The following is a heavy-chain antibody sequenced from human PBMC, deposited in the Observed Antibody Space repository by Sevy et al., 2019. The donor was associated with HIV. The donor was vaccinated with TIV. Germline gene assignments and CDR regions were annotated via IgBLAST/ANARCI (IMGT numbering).Heavy chain of an antibody. CDR1: GLTFRNYG. D-gene: IGHD2-2*01. V-gene: IGHV3-30*03. J-gene: IGHJ1*01. CDR3: ARERGYITLAPAAMED. Sequence: GGSLRLSCVASGLTFRNYGMHWVRQAPGRGLEWLAVILHDGSKTYYGDSVKGRVTISRDNSQNTVYLQMNSLRPEDTAVYYCARERGYITLAPAAMEDWGQGTLVTVSS. CDR2: ILHDGSKT.